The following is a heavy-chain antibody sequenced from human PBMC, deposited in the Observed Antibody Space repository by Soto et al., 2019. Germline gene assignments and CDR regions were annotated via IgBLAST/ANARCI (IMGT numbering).Heavy chain of an antibody. CDR3: AKDHKFRAAAGSIPWFDP. V-gene: IGHV3-30*18. CDR1: GFTFSSYG. J-gene: IGHJ5*02. D-gene: IGHD6-13*01. Sequence: GGSLRLSCAASGFTFSSYGMHWVRQAPGKGLEWVAVISYDGSNKYYADSVKGRFTISRDNSKNTLYLQMNSLRAEDTAVYYCAKDHKFRAAAGSIPWFDPWGQGTLVTVSS. CDR2: ISYDGSNK.